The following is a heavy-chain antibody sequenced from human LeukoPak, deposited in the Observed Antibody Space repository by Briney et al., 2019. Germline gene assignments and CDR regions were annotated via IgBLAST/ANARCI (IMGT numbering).Heavy chain of an antibody. CDR1: GGSISSSGYY. CDR2: IYYSGST. J-gene: IGHJ4*02. D-gene: IGHD3-10*01. Sequence: PSETLSLTCTVSGGSISSSGYYWGWIRQPPGKGLEWIGSIYYSGSTYYNPSLKSRVTISVDTSKNQFSLKLSSVTAADTAVYYCARRYYGSGTYNSYFFDYWGQGTQVTVSS. CDR3: ARRYYGSGTYNSYFFDY. V-gene: IGHV4-39*01.